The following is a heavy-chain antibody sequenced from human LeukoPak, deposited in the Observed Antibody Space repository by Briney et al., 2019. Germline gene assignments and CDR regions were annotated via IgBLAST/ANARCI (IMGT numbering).Heavy chain of an antibody. J-gene: IGHJ4*02. Sequence: SETLSLTCAVYGGSFSGYYWSWIRQPPGKGLEWIGRIYTSGSTNYNTSLKSRVTRSVHTSKNQLSLKLSSLTAADTAVYYCARWGYPRGFDYWGQGTLVTVSS. D-gene: IGHD1-1*01. CDR3: ARWGYPRGFDY. CDR2: IYTSGST. CDR1: GGSFSGYY. V-gene: IGHV4-59*10.